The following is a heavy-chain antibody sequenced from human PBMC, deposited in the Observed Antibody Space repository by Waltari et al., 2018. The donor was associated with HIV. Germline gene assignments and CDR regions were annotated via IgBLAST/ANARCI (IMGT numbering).Heavy chain of an antibody. J-gene: IGHJ4*02. V-gene: IGHV1-46*03. CDR1: GYTFTSHY. Sequence: QVQLVPSGAEVKKPGASVKVSCKASGYTFTSHYITWVRHAPGQGLAWMGIISPSGGSTSYTQKFQGRVTMTRDTSTSTVYMELSSLRSEDTAVYYCARIVIGVTMTDTDYWGQGTLVTVSS. D-gene: IGHD3-16*02. CDR2: ISPSGGST. CDR3: ARIVIGVTMTDTDY.